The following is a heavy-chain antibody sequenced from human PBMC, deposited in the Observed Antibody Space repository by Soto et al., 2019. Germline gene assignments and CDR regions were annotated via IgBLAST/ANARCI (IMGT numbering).Heavy chain of an antibody. CDR3: ARARATIAAAAILDC. CDR2: VYRTGST. D-gene: IGHD6-13*01. Sequence: QVQLQESGPGLVKPSGTLSLTCAVSGGSISTSNWWSWVRQPPGKGLEWIGEVYRTGSTNYNPSLESRLTISADKTKNQFSLQLTSVTAADTAVYYCARARATIAAAAILDCWGQGTLVTVSS. J-gene: IGHJ4*02. V-gene: IGHV4-4*02. CDR1: GGSISTSNW.